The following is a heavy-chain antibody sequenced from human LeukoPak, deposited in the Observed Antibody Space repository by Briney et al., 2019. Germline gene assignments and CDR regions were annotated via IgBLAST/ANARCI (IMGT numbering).Heavy chain of an antibody. CDR1: GYSISSGYY. J-gene: IGHJ4*02. Sequence: SETLSLTCTVSGYSISSGYYWGWIRQPPGKGLEWIGSIYHSGSTYYNPSLKSRVTISVDKSKNQFSLKLSSVTAADTAVYYCARDSIAAPYYFDYWGQGTLVTVSS. D-gene: IGHD6-6*01. V-gene: IGHV4-38-2*02. CDR2: IYHSGST. CDR3: ARDSIAAPYYFDY.